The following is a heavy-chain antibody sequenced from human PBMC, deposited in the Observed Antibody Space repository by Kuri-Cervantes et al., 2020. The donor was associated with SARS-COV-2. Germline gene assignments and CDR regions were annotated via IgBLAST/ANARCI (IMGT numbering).Heavy chain of an antibody. CDR1: GFTSSSYA. CDR2: ISYDGSNK. V-gene: IGHV3-30-3*01. Sequence: GGSLRLSCAASGFTSSSYAMHWVRQAPGKGLEWVAVISYDGSNKYYADSVKGRFTISRDNSKNTLYLQMNSLRAEDTAVYYCARGFLEWLDYWGQGTLVTVSS. CDR3: ARGFLEWLDY. J-gene: IGHJ4*02. D-gene: IGHD3-3*01.